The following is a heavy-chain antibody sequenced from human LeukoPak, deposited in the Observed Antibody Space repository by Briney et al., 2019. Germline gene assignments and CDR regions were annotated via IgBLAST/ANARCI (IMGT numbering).Heavy chain of an antibody. J-gene: IGHJ5*02. V-gene: IGHV4-39*01. CDR2: IYYSGST. CDR1: GFTFSNYG. D-gene: IGHD1-7*01. CDR3: ARLDWNYPYNWFDP. Sequence: GSLRLSCAASGFTFSNYGMNWVRQPPGKGLEWIGSIYYSGSTYYNPSLKSRVTISVDTSKNQFSLKLSSVTAADTAVYYCARLDWNYPYNWFDPWGQGTLVTVSS.